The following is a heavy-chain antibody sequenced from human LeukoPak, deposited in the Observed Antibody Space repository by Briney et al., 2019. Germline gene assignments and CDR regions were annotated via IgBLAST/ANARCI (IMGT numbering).Heavy chain of an antibody. V-gene: IGHV3-48*04. CDR1: GFTFSSYS. D-gene: IGHD1-1*01. J-gene: IGHJ6*02. Sequence: PGGSLRLSCAASGFTFSSYSMTWVRQAPGKGLEWVSYISSSSSTIYYADSVKGRFTISRDNAKNSLYLQMNSLRAEDTAVYYCARDPGTDAPKYYYGMDVWGQGTTVTVSS. CDR3: ARDPGTDAPKYYYGMDV. CDR2: ISSSSSTI.